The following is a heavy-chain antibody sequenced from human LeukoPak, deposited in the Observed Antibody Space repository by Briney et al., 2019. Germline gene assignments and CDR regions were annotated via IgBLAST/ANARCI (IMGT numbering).Heavy chain of an antibody. CDR2: IKQDGSEV. J-gene: IGHJ6*03. CDR3: AREAYCGGPSCFAVSYMDV. Sequence: GGSLRLSCAASGFTFTEYWMAWVRHAPGQRLEWVANIKQDGSEVYYVDSVEGRVTISRDNAKNSVYLQMNSLGVEDTAVYFCAREAYCGGPSCFAVSYMDVWGEGTTVTVSS. CDR1: GFTFTEYW. D-gene: IGHD2-21*01. V-gene: IGHV3-7*01.